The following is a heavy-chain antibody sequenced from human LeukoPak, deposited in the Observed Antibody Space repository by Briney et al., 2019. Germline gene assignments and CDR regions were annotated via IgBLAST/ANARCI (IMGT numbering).Heavy chain of an antibody. V-gene: IGHV4-59*08. CDR2: IYYSGNT. CDR1: GGSISSYY. CDR3: ARLSYSSGWYYFDY. D-gene: IGHD6-19*01. J-gene: IGHJ4*02. Sequence: PSQTLSLTCTVSGGSISSYYWSWIRQPPGKGLEWIAYIYYSGNTNYNPSLKSRVTISVDTSKNYFSLKLSSVTAADTAMYYCARLSYSSGWYYFDYWGQGTLVTVSS.